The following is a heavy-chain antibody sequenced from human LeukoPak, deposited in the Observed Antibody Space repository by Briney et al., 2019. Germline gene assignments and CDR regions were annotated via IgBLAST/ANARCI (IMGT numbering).Heavy chain of an antibody. D-gene: IGHD3-22*01. Sequence: AASVKVSCKASGYTFTSYDINWVRQVTGQGLEWMGWMNPNSGNTGYAQKFQGRVTMTRNTSISTAYMELSSLRSEDTAVYYCARGFKDYYDSSGYYSDAFDIWGQGTMVTVSS. J-gene: IGHJ3*02. CDR2: MNPNSGNT. CDR1: GYTFTSYD. V-gene: IGHV1-8*01. CDR3: ARGFKDYYDSSGYYSDAFDI.